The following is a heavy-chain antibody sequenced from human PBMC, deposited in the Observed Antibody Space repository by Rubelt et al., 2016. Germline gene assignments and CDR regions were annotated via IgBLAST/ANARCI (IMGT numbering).Heavy chain of an antibody. D-gene: IGHD6-13*01. CDR1: GGSFSGYY. CDR2: INHSGRT. V-gene: IGHV4-34*01. Sequence: QVQLQQWGAGLLKPSETLSLTCAVYGGSFSGYYWSWIRQPPGTGLEWIGEINHSGRTNYNPSPKKGGTVAVGTSKSPFSLRLSSVTAADTAVYYCARAKYSSRGVIDYWGQGTLVTVSS. CDR3: ARAKYSSRGVIDY. J-gene: IGHJ4*02.